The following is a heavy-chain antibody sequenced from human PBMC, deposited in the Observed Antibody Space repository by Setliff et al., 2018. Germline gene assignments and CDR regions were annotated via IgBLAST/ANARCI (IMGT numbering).Heavy chain of an antibody. CDR1: GFTFTSYG. Sequence: ASVKVSCKASGFTFTSYGISWVRQAPGQGLEWMGWISAYNGNTNYAQKLQGRVTMTRNTSISTAYMELSSLRSEDTAVYYCARGEGSGWDYYYYMDVWGKGTTVTVSS. CDR3: ARGEGSGWDYYYYMDV. CDR2: ISAYNGNT. V-gene: IGHV1-18*01. J-gene: IGHJ6*03. D-gene: IGHD6-19*01.